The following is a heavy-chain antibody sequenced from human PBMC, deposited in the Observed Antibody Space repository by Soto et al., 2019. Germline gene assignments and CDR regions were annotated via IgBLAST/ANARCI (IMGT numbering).Heavy chain of an antibody. CDR3: ARRDSGSYYSPFDY. CDR2: ISYGGST. V-gene: IGHV4-39*01. Sequence: QVQLQESGPGLVNPSETLALTCSVSGGSISSSTYYWGWIRQPPGKGLECIGSISYGGSTYYNPSLKRRATIFVATSKNQFSLKVNTVTAADTAVYYCARRDSGSYYSPFDYWGQGTMVTVSS. D-gene: IGHD1-26*01. J-gene: IGHJ4*02. CDR1: GGSISSSTYY.